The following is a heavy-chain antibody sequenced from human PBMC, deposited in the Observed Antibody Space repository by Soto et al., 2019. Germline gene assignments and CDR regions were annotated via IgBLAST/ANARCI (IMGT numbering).Heavy chain of an antibody. J-gene: IGHJ4*02. V-gene: IGHV3-23*01. D-gene: IGHD3-10*01. Sequence: EVQLLESGGGLVEPGGSLRLSCTASGFSFSSYAMTWVRQAPGKGLEWVSSTTDDGGRTFYADSVKGRFTISRDNSNNRLYLKMNSLRAEDTALYCGAKGGGFGTGAYYNVAYWGQGTLVTVSS. CDR3: AKGGGFGTGAYYNVAY. CDR2: TTDDGGRT. CDR1: GFSFSSYA.